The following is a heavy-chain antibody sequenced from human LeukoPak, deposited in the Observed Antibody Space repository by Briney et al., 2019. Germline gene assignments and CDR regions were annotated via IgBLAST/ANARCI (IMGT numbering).Heavy chain of an antibody. CDR3: AAYYYDSSGYYEAFDY. J-gene: IGHJ4*02. D-gene: IGHD3-22*01. CDR2: ISGSGGST. V-gene: IGHV3-23*01. Sequence: GSLRLSCAASGFTFDDYAMHWVRQAPGKGLEWVSAISGSGGSTYYADSVKGRFTISRDNSKNTLYLLMNSLRAEDTAVYYCAAYYYDSSGYYEAFDYWGQGTLVTVSS. CDR1: GFTFDDYA.